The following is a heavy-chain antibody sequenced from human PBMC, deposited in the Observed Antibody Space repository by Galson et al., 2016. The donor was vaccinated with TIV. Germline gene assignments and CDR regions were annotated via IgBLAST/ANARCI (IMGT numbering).Heavy chain of an antibody. CDR3: SRDLMTTVNSHPYHGMDF. J-gene: IGHJ6*02. CDR1: GGNFNSFA. CDR2: IIPVLGME. D-gene: IGHD4-17*01. V-gene: IGHV1-69*04. Sequence: SVKVSCKASGGNFNSFAINWVRQAPGQGLEWMGRIIPVLGMENCAQKFQGRVSITAGISTNIAYMELSSLRSEDTAMYYWSRDLMTTVNSHPYHGMDFWGQGTTVTVSS.